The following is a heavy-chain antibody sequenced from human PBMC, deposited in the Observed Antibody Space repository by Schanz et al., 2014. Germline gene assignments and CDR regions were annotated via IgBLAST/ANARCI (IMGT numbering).Heavy chain of an antibody. V-gene: IGHV3-33*01. CDR2: MSYDGSIK. J-gene: IGHJ4*02. D-gene: IGHD4-17*01. CDR3: ARPRFDYGEVDY. Sequence: QVQLVESGGGVVQFGRSLRLSCVASGFTFSSYGMHWVRQAPGKGLEWVAAMSYDGSIKYYADSVKGRFTMSRDNSKNTLYLQMNSLRAEDTAVYYCARPRFDYGEVDYWGQGTLVTVSS. CDR1: GFTFSSYG.